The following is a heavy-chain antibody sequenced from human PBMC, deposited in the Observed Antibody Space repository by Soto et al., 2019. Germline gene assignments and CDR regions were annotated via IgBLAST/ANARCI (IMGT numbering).Heavy chain of an antibody. CDR3: ARRECSGGTCHFAP. Sequence: PSETLSLTCTVSGASISSSNYYRAWIRQPPGKGLEWIGSIHYTGTTYYNPSLKSRVSISEDTSKNQFFLKLTSVTAADTAMYYFARRECSGGTCHFAPCGPGTLVTVSS. J-gene: IGHJ5*02. V-gene: IGHV4-39*01. CDR1: GASISSSNYY. CDR2: IHYTGTT. D-gene: IGHD2-15*01.